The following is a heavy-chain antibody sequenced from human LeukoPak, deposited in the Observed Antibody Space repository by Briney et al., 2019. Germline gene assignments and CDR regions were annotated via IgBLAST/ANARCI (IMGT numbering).Heavy chain of an antibody. D-gene: IGHD6-13*01. CDR3: ASSIAPKEPRFDP. V-gene: IGHV7-4-1*02. J-gene: IGHJ5*02. CDR2: INTNTGNP. CDR1: GYTFASYA. Sequence: GASVKVSCKASGYTFASYAMNWVRQAPGQGLEWMGWINTNTGNPTYAQGFTGRFVFSLDTSVSTAYLQISSLKAEDTAVYYCASSIAPKEPRFDPWGQGTLVTVSS.